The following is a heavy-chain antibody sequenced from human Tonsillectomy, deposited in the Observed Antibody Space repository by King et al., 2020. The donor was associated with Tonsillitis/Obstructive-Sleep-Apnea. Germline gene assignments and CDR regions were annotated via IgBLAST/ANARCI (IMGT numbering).Heavy chain of an antibody. V-gene: IGHV1-3*01. D-gene: IGHD2-2*01. Sequence: QLVQSGAEVKKPGASVKVSCKASGYTFTSYAMHWVRQAPGQRLEWMGWINAGNGNTKYSKKFQGRVTITRDTSAGTAYMELSSLRSEDTAVYYCARVVVEPAATEYNWFDPWGQGTLVTVSS. CDR3: ARVVVEPAATEYNWFDP. CDR1: GYTFTSYA. CDR2: INAGNGNT. J-gene: IGHJ5*02.